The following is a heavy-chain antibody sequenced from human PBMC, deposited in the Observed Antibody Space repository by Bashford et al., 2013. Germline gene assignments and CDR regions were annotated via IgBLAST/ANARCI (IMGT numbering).Heavy chain of an antibody. CDR2: ISTSGRTI. J-gene: IGHJ6*03. Sequence: VRQAPGKGLEWVSSISTSGRTIYYADSVKGRFTLSRDNAKSSLYLQMNSLRVDDTAVYYCAREGLAVAGSGYYYMDVWGKGTTVTVSS. V-gene: IGHV3-48*03. CDR3: AREGLAVAGSGYYYMDV. D-gene: IGHD6-19*01.